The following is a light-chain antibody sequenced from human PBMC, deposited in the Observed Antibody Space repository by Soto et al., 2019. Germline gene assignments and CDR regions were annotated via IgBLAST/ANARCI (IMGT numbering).Light chain of an antibody. V-gene: IGLV1-47*01. J-gene: IGLJ2*01. CDR2: RNN. Sequence: QSVLTQPHSASGTPGQRVTISCSGSSSNIESNFVYWYQQFPGTAPRLLIYRNNQRPSGVPDRFSGSKSGTSASLAISALRSEDEADYFCTVWDDRLRGRLFGGGTTLTV. CDR1: SSNIESNF. CDR3: TVWDDRLRGRL.